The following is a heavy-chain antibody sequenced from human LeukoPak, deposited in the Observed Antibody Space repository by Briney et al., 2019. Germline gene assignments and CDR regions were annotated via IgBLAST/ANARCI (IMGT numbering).Heavy chain of an antibody. CDR3: ARGLSTAGALDY. CDR2: ITHSGSP. J-gene: IGHJ4*02. V-gene: IGHV4-34*01. CDR1: GVSFSGYY. Sequence: SETLSLTCAVYGVSFSGYYWSWIRQPPGKGLEWVGDITHSGSPKYNPALKSRFTVSVATSKPQCSLKVTSVTAADTAVYYCARGLSTAGALDYWGQGTLVTVSS. D-gene: IGHD5/OR15-5a*01.